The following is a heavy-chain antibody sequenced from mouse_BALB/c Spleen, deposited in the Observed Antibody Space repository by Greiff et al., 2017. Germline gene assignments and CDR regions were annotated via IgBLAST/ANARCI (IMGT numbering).Heavy chain of an antibody. V-gene: IGHV5-6-3*01. J-gene: IGHJ3*01. CDR2: INSNGGST. CDR1: GFTFSSYG. D-gene: IGHD2-3*01. Sequence: EVQGVESGGGLVQPGGSLKLSCAASGFTFSSYGMSWVRQTPDKRLELVATINSNGGSTYYPDSVKGRFTISRDNAKNTLYLQMSSLKSEDTAMYYCARDDGYLAYWGQGTLVTVSA. CDR3: ARDDGYLAY.